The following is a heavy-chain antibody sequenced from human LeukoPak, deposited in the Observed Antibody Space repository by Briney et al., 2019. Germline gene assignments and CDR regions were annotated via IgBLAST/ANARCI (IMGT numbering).Heavy chain of an antibody. J-gene: IGHJ5*02. V-gene: IGHV1-8*01. CDR2: MNPNNGNT. Sequence: ASVKVSCKASGFTFTSYDINWVRQASGQGLEWMGWMNPNNGNTGYAQKFQGRVTMTRDTSISTAYMEPRGPRSEDTAVYYCVRDGEGVAISVNYWFDPWGQGTLVTVSS. CDR1: GFTFTSYD. CDR3: VRDGEGVAISVNYWFDP. D-gene: IGHD3-10*01.